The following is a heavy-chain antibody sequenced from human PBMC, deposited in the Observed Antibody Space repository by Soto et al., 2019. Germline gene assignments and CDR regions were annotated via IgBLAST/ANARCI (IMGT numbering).Heavy chain of an antibody. V-gene: IGHV4-59*12. CDR2: IYYSGST. CDR1: GGSISSYY. CDR3: ARSAYGSGDGNDY. J-gene: IGHJ4*02. Sequence: SETLSLTCTVSGGSISSYYWSWIRQPPGKGLEWIGYIYYSGSTNYNPSVKGRFSISRDNAKNTLYLQMNNLRAEDTAVYYCARSAYGSGDGNDYWGQGTLVTVSS. D-gene: IGHD3-10*01.